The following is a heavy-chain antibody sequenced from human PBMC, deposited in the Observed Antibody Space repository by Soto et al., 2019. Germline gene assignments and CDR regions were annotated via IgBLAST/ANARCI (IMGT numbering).Heavy chain of an antibody. CDR3: AREGALKPFSS. J-gene: IGHJ5*02. Sequence: PGGSLRLSCVASGFTFSNYNMNWVRQAPGKGLEWVSHISGTSVYIHYADSVKGRFTISRDNAKNSVYLQMDSLRVEVTAVYYCAREGALKPFSSWGQGALVTVSS. CDR1: GFTFSNYN. CDR2: ISGTSVYI. V-gene: IGHV3-21*01.